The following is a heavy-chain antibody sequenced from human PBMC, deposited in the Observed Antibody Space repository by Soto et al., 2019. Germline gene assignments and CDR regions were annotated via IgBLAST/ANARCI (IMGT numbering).Heavy chain of an antibody. J-gene: IGHJ3*02. Sequence: SETLSLTCTVSGGSISSGGYYWSWIRQHPGKGLEWIGYIYYSGSTYYNPSLKSRVTISVDTSKNQFSLKLSSVTAADTAVYYCARDDVVPAAKHAFDIWGQGTMVTVSS. D-gene: IGHD2-2*01. V-gene: IGHV4-31*03. CDR1: GGSISSGGYY. CDR3: ARDDVVPAAKHAFDI. CDR2: IYYSGST.